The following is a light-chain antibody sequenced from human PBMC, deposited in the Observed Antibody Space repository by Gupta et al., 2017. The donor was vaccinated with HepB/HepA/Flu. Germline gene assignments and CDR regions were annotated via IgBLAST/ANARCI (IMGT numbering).Light chain of an antibody. CDR2: GAS. J-gene: IGKJ4*01. CDR3: QQYNNWPLT. CDR1: QSISSN. V-gene: IGKV3-15*01. Sequence: ELVMTQSPSTLPVSPGERATHSCRSSQSISSNLAWYQQKPGQAPRLLIYGASTRATGIPARFSGSGSGTEFTLTISSLQAEDFAVYYCQQYNNWPLTFGGGTKVEIK.